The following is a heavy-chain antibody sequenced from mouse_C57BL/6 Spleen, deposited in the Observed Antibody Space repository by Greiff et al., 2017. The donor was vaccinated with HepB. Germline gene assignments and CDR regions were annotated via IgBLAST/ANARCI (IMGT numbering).Heavy chain of an antibody. V-gene: IGHV1-62-2*01. CDR2: FYPGSGSI. D-gene: IGHD2-5*01. Sequence: VQLQQSGAELVKPGASVKLSCKASGYTFTEYTIHWVKQRSGQGLEWIGWFYPGSGSIKYNEKFKDKATLTADKSSSTVYMELSRLTSEYSAVYFCARHEVYSNYVVGYFDYWGQGTTLTVSS. CDR3: ARHEVYSNYVVGYFDY. CDR1: GYTFTEYT. J-gene: IGHJ2*01.